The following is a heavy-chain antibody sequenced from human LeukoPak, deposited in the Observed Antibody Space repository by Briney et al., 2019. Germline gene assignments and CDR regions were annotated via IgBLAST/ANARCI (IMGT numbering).Heavy chain of an antibody. J-gene: IGHJ4*02. CDR1: GFTFSNNW. CDR2: VKKDASEK. D-gene: IGHD6-19*01. V-gene: IGHV3-7*01. CDR3: AKDRKYSSGWSGLDY. Sequence: GGSLRLSCAASGFTFSNNWMTWVRQAPGKGLEWVASVKKDASEKYYVDSVKGRFTISRDNAKDSLYLQMNSLRAEDTAVYYCAKDRKYSSGWSGLDYWGQGTLVTVSS.